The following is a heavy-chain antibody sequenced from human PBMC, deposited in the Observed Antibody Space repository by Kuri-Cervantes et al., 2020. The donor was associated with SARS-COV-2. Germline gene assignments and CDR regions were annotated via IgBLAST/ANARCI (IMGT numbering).Heavy chain of an antibody. V-gene: IGHV3-30*04. Sequence: GGSLRLSCVASGFTFRTYAVHWVRQPPGKGLEWVAVISYDESNKYYADSVKGRFTISRDNAKNTLYLQMNSLRAEDTAVYYCARAGSYCSSTSCYRGAYYYMDVWGKGTAVTVSS. D-gene: IGHD2-2*02. CDR1: GFTFRTYA. J-gene: IGHJ6*03. CDR2: ISYDESNK. CDR3: ARAGSYCSSTSCYRGAYYYMDV.